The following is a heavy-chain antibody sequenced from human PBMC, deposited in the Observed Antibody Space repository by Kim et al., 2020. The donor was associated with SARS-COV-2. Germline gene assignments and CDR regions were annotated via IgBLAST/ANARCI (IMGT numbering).Heavy chain of an antibody. J-gene: IGHJ6*02. Sequence: VSVKSRITLNPDTSKNQFSLQLNSVTPEDTAVYYCARSLHASATYYGMDVWGQGTTVTVSS. CDR3: ARSLHASATYYGMDV. V-gene: IGHV6-1*01. D-gene: IGHD3-10*01.